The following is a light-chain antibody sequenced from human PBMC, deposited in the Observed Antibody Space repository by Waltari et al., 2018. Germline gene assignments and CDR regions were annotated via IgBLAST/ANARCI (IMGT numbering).Light chain of an antibody. Sequence: QSALTQPASVSGSPGQSITISCTGTSSDVGGSNYVSWYQQHPGKAPKLMIYDVSKRPSGVSNRFSGSKSGNTASLTISGLQAEDEADYYCSSYTSSSTSAYWVFGGGTKLTVL. CDR1: SSDVGGSNY. CDR2: DVS. J-gene: IGLJ3*02. CDR3: SSYTSSSTSAYWV. V-gene: IGLV2-14*01.